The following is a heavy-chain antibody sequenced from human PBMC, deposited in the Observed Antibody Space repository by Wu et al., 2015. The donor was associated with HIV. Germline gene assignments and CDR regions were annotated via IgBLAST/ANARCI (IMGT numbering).Heavy chain of an antibody. J-gene: IGHJ4*02. V-gene: IGHV1-69*05. CDR1: GGTFSRYA. D-gene: IGHD6-13*01. CDR3: ARGFSSTWYDHFDL. Sequence: QVQLVQSGAEVKKPGSSVKVSCKASGGTFSRYAISWVRQAPGQGLEWTGGIIPIFGAATYAPRFQGRATITSDESTSTAYMEVTGLRYEDTAVYYCARGFSSTWYDHFDLWGQGTLVTVSS. CDR2: IIPIFGAA.